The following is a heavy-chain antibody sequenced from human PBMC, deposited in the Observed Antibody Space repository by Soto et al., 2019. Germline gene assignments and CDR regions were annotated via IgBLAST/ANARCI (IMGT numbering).Heavy chain of an antibody. Sequence: QVQLVQSGAEEKKPGASVKVSCKASGYTFTSYAMHWVRQAPGQRLEWMGWINAGNGNINYSQKFQGRVTITTDTSASTAYMELSSLRSEDTAVEYCARGFSLWFDPWGQGTLVTVSS. D-gene: IGHD3-16*02. J-gene: IGHJ5*02. V-gene: IGHV1-3*05. CDR3: ARGFSLWFDP. CDR1: GYTFTSYA. CDR2: INAGNGNI.